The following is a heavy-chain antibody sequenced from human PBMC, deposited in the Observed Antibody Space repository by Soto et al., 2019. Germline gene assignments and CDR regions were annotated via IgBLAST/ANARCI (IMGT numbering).Heavy chain of an antibody. J-gene: IGHJ4*02. D-gene: IGHD1-26*01. V-gene: IGHV4-39*07. CDR2: IYYSGST. CDR1: GGSISSSTYY. Sequence: SETLSLTCTVSGGSISSSTYYWGWIRQPPGKGLEWIGSIYYSGSTNYNPSLKSRVTISVDKSKNQFSLKLSSVTAADTAVYYCARVLVGGVDYWGQGTLVTVSS. CDR3: ARVLVGGVDY.